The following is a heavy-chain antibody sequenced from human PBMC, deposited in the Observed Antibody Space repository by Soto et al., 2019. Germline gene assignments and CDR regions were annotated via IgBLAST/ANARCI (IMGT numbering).Heavy chain of an antibody. J-gene: IGHJ6*02. CDR1: GGTFSSYA. D-gene: IGHD7-27*01. V-gene: IGHV1-69*13. CDR2: IIPIFGTA. Sequence: SVKVSCKASGGTFSSYAISWVRQAPGQGLEWMGGIIPIFGTANYAQKFQGRVTITADESTSTAYMELSSLRSEDTAVYYCARDGYLGNGMDVWGQGTKGTVS. CDR3: ARDGYLGNGMDV.